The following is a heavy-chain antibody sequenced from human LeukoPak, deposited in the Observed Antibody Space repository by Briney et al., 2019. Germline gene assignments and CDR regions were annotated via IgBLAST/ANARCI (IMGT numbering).Heavy chain of an antibody. CDR2: IYHSGST. CDR3: AGLNPSSGSYYD. J-gene: IGHJ4*02. Sequence: SETLSLTCTVSGYSISSGYYWGWIRQPPRKGLEWIGSIYHSGSTYYNPSLKSRVTISVDTSKNQFSLKLSSVTAADTAVHYCAGLNPSSGSYYDWGQGTLVTVSS. CDR1: GYSISSGYY. D-gene: IGHD1-26*01. V-gene: IGHV4-38-2*02.